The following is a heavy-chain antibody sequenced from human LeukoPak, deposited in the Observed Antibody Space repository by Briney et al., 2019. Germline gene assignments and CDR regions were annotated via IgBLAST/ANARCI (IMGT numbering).Heavy chain of an antibody. CDR1: GFTFRSYH. V-gene: IGHV3-21*01. CDR2: INSVSSSI. Sequence: GGSLRLSCAASGFTFRSYHMNWVRQAPGKGLELVSSINSVSSSIYYADSVKGRFTISRDNDKSSLYLQMNSLRAEDTAVYYCARDLAVSDYWGQGTLVTVSS. CDR3: ARDLAVSDY. J-gene: IGHJ4*02.